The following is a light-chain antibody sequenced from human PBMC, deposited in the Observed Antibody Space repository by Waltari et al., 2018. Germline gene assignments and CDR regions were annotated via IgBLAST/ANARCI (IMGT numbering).Light chain of an antibody. CDR3: CSYAGSFTWV. CDR2: DVY. CDR1: NSDVGGYKY. Sequence: QSALTQPRSVSGSPGQSVTISCTGTNSDVGGYKYVSWYQQHPDKAPRLIIYDVYTRPWGVANRFSGSKSANTASLTISGLQSEDEADYYCCSYAGSFTWVFGTGTKVTVL. J-gene: IGLJ1*01. V-gene: IGLV2-11*01.